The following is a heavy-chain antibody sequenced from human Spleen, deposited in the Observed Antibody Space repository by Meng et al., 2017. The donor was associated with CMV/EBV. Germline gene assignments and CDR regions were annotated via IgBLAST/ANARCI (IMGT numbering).Heavy chain of an antibody. J-gene: IGHJ3*02. V-gene: IGHV3-30*04. CDR1: GFTFSSYA. D-gene: IGHD3-3*01. Sequence: GGSLRLSCAASGFTFSSYAMHWVRASGKGLEWVAVISYEGSNKYYADSVKGRFTISRDNSKSTVYLQMKSLRPEDTAMYYCARDDFWSGHQNDAFDIWGQGTTVTVSS. CDR3: ARDDFWSGHQNDAFDI. CDR2: ISYEGSNK.